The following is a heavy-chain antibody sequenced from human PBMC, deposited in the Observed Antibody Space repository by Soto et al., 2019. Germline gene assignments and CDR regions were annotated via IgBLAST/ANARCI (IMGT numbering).Heavy chain of an antibody. J-gene: IGHJ6*02. V-gene: IGHV1-69*06. D-gene: IGHD5-18*01. CDR1: GGTFSSYA. CDR3: ARDGDTAPADYYYGMDV. CDR2: IIPIFGTA. Sequence: QVQLVQSGAEVKKPGSSVKVSCKASGGTFSSYAISWVRQAPGQGLEWMGGIIPIFGTANYAQKFQGRVTITADKSTSTAYMELSSLRSEDTAVYYCARDGDTAPADYYYGMDVWGQGTTVTVSS.